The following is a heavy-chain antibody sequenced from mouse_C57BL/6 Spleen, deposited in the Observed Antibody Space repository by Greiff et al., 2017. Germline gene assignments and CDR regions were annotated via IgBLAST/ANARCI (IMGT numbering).Heavy chain of an antibody. Sequence: VQLQQSGAELVRPGASVTLSCKASGYTFTDYEMHWVKQTPVHGLEWIGAIDPETGGTAYNQKFKGKAILTADKSSSTAYMELRSLTSEDSAVYYCTRYYYDDGWFAYWGQGTLVTVSA. CDR3: TRYYYDDGWFAY. V-gene: IGHV1-15*01. J-gene: IGHJ3*01. CDR2: IDPETGGT. CDR1: GYTFTDYE. D-gene: IGHD2-4*01.